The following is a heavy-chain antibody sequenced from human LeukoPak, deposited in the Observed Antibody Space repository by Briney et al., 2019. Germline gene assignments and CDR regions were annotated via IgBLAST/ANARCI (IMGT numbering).Heavy chain of an antibody. D-gene: IGHD6-13*01. CDR2: IYWDDDK. CDR1: GFSLSTSGVG. CDR3: AHRGYSSSWYLAEYFQH. J-gene: IGHJ1*01. V-gene: IGHV2-5*02. Sequence: SGPTLVKPTQTLTLTCTFSGFSLSTSGVGVGWIRQPPGKALEWLALIYWDDDKRYSPSLKSRLTITKDTSKNQVVLTMTNMDPVDTATYYCAHRGYSSSWYLAEYFQHWGQGTLVTVSS.